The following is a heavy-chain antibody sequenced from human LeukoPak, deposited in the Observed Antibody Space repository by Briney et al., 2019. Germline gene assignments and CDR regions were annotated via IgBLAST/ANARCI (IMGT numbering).Heavy chain of an antibody. CDR3: ARTGEEDSGYSSGWYPQVSWFDP. Sequence: ASVKVSCKASGYTLTGYYMHWVRQAPGQGLEWMGWINPNSGGTNYAQKFQGRVTMTRDASIRTAYMELSRLRSDDTAVYYSARTGEEDSGYSSGWYPQVSWFDPWGQGTLVTVSS. J-gene: IGHJ5*02. CDR2: INPNSGGT. D-gene: IGHD6-19*01. CDR1: GYTLTGYY. V-gene: IGHV1-2*02.